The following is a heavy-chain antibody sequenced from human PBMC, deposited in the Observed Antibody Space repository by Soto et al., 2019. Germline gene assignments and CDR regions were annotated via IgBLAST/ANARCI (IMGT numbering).Heavy chain of an antibody. D-gene: IGHD2-15*01. J-gene: IGHJ6*02. Sequence: VGSLRLSCAASGFPFSEYGMTWVRQAPGRGLEWVSAMTGRGGSIHYAESVRGRFIISRDNSKNTLYLQMDRLRAGDTAVYYCAKGVMYSTKGLDVWGQGTTVTVSS. CDR2: MTGRGGSI. CDR1: GFPFSEYG. CDR3: AKGVMYSTKGLDV. V-gene: IGHV3-23*01.